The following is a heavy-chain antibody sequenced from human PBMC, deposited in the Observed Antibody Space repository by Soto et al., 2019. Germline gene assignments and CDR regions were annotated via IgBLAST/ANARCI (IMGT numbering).Heavy chain of an antibody. Sequence: GGSLRLSCAASGFTFSSYSVNWVRQAPGKGLEWVSSISSSSSYIYYADSVKGRFTISRDNAKNSLYLQMNSLGAEDTAVYYCARDGTLRFLEWLGAFDIWGQGTMVTVSS. J-gene: IGHJ3*02. CDR2: ISSSSSYI. CDR3: ARDGTLRFLEWLGAFDI. D-gene: IGHD3-3*01. V-gene: IGHV3-21*01. CDR1: GFTFSSYS.